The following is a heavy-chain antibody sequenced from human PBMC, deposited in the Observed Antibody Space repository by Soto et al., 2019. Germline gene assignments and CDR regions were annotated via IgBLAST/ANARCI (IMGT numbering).Heavy chain of an antibody. CDR3: AIDSYYYGISSYWSSTNYYYYYAMDV. Sequence: QVQLVESGGGVVQPGRSLRLSCAASGFTFSSYGMHWVRQAPGKGLEWVAVISYDGTKKYFADSATGRFTIFRDNAKSTLYLLMNSLRAEDTAVYYSAIDSYYYGISSYWSSTNYYYYYAMDVWGRGTTVTVSS. J-gene: IGHJ6*02. D-gene: IGHD3-22*01. CDR1: GFTFSSYG. CDR2: ISYDGTKK. V-gene: IGHV3-30*03.